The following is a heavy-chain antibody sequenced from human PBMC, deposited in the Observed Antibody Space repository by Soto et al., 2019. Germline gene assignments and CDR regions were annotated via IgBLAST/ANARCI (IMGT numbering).Heavy chain of an antibody. CDR1: GGTFSSYT. CDR3: ARDRDFWSGYAY. CDR2: IIPILGIA. D-gene: IGHD3-3*01. J-gene: IGHJ4*02. Sequence: ASVKVSCKASGGTFSSYTISWVRQAPGQGLEWMGRIIPILGIANYAQKFQGRVTITADKSTSTAYMELSSLRSEDTAVYYCARDRDFWSGYAYWGQGTLVTVSS. V-gene: IGHV1-69*04.